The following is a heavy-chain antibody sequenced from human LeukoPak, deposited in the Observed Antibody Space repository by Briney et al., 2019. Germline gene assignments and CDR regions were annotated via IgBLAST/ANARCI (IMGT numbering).Heavy chain of an antibody. Sequence: GSLRLSCAASGFTFSRYWMSWVRQAPGKGLEWLANINEDGSGKYYVDSVKGRFTISRDNAKNSLYLQMNSLRAEDTAVYYCASGSREGWGRGTLVTVSS. D-gene: IGHD3-10*01. J-gene: IGHJ2*01. CDR2: INEDGSGK. V-gene: IGHV3-7*01. CDR3: ASGSREG. CDR1: GFTFSRYW.